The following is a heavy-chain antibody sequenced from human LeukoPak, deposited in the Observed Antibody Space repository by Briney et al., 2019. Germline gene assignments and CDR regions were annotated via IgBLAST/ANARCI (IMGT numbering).Heavy chain of an antibody. CDR3: ARYTAMVTYFDL. V-gene: IGHV4-4*02. Sequence: SETLSLTCAVSGGSISSSNWWSWVRPPPGKGLEWIGEIYHSGSTNYNPSLKSRVTISVDKSKDQFSLKLSSVTAADTAVYYCARYTAMVTYFDLWGRGTLVTVSS. CDR1: GGSISSSNW. D-gene: IGHD5-18*01. CDR2: IYHSGST. J-gene: IGHJ2*01.